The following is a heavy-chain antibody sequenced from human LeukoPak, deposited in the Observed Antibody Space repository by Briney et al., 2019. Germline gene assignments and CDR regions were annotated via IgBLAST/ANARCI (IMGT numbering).Heavy chain of an antibody. Sequence: GGSLRLSCAASGFTFSSYAMSWVHQAPGKGLEWVSAISGSGGSTYYADSVKGRFTISRDNSKNTLYLQMNSLRAEDTAVYYCAKMGVRGYSYGYFDYWGQGTLVTVSS. CDR2: ISGSGGST. D-gene: IGHD5-18*01. V-gene: IGHV3-23*01. CDR1: GFTFSSYA. CDR3: AKMGVRGYSYGYFDY. J-gene: IGHJ4*02.